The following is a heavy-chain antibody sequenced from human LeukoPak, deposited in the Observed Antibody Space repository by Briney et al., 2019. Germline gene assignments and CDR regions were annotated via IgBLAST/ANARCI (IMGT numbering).Heavy chain of an antibody. V-gene: IGHV3-7*01. CDR1: GFTFSSYW. CDR2: IKRDGSEK. J-gene: IGHJ5*02. D-gene: IGHD3-10*01. Sequence: GGSLRLSCAASGFTFSSYWMSWVRQAPGKGLEWVANIKRDGSEKYYVDSVKGRFTISRDNAKNSLYLQMNSLRAEDTAVYYCARKDGKLWFGELLYQTEIWFDPWGQGTLVTVSS. CDR3: ARKDGKLWFGELLYQTEIWFDP.